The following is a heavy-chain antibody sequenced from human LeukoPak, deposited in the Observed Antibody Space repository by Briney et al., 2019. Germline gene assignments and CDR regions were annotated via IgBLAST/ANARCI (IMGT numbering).Heavy chain of an antibody. V-gene: IGHV1-24*01. CDR3: ATTYDSSGYYSGSGYYYYMDV. CDR2: FDPEDGET. Sequence: ASVKVSCKASGYTFTGYYMHWVRQAPGKGLEWMGGFDPEDGETIYAQKFQGRVTMTEDTSTDTAYMELSSLRSEDTAVYYCATTYDSSGYYSGSGYYYYMDVWGKGTTVTVSS. J-gene: IGHJ6*03. CDR1: GYTFTGYY. D-gene: IGHD3-22*01.